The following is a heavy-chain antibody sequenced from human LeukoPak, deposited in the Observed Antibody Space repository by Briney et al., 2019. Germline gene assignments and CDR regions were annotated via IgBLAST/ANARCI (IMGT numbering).Heavy chain of an antibody. J-gene: IGHJ4*02. CDR3: ARDQSWSFDY. CDR1: GFTFTYYS. CDR2: ITSSGDAA. V-gene: IGHV3-48*01. D-gene: IGHD6-13*01. Sequence: GGSLKLSCAASGFTFTYYSINWIRQAPGKGLEWVSYITSSGDAAYYADSVKGRFTMSRDNAKNSLYLQMHSLRAEDTAIYFCARDQSWSFDYWGQGTLVTVSS.